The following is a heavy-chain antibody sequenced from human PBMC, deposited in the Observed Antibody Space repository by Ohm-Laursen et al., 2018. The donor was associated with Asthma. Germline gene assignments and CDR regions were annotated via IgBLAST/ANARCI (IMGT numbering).Heavy chain of an antibody. Sequence: SLRLSCAASGFTFSSYGMHWVRQAPGKGLEWVAVISYDGSNKYYADSVKGRFTISRDNSKNTLYLQMNSLRAEDTAVYYCARDPSDYYDSSGYYPGENWFDPWGQGALVTVSS. CDR1: GFTFSSYG. V-gene: IGHV3-30*03. J-gene: IGHJ5*02. D-gene: IGHD3-22*01. CDR2: ISYDGSNK. CDR3: ARDPSDYYDSSGYYPGENWFDP.